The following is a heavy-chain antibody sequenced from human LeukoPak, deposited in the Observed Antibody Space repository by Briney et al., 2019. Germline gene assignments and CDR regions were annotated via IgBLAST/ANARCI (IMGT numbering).Heavy chain of an antibody. CDR1: GFTFRGNW. J-gene: IGHJ1*01. Sequence: PGGSLRLSCAASGFTFRGNWMNWVRQAPGKGLEWVAHVQPDGSAKIYADSVKGRFTISRDNAKDSVYLQMNSLRVEDTAVYYCARDFFGWSSLGHRGQGTLVTVSS. CDR2: VQPDGSAK. CDR3: ARDFFGWSSLGH. V-gene: IGHV3-7*01. D-gene: IGHD6-19*01.